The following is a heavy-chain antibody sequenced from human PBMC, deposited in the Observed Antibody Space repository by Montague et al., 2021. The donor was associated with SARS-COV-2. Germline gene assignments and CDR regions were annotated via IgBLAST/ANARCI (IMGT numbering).Heavy chain of an antibody. J-gene: IGHJ4*02. CDR1: GDSVSGNRVA. CDR2: TYYRSKWYS. D-gene: IGHD6-19*01. V-gene: IGHV6-1*01. Sequence: CAISGDSVSGNRVAWDWLTQSPSRGLDWLGRTYYRSKWYSDYAPSVRGRLTVNPDASRNEFSLELNYVTPEDTAVYYCVRYSGWFYFDFWGQGTLGTVSS. CDR3: VRYSGWFYFDF.